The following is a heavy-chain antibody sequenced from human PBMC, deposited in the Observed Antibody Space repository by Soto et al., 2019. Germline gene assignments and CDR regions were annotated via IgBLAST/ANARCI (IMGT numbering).Heavy chain of an antibody. CDR2: IYYSGST. Sequence: SETLSLTCTVSGGSISSYYWSWIRQPPGKGLEWIGYIYYSGSTNYNPSLKSRVTISVDTSKNQFSLKLSSVTAADTAVYYCASRADCSGGSCYSHFDYWGQGTLVTVSS. D-gene: IGHD2-15*01. CDR3: ASRADCSGGSCYSHFDY. V-gene: IGHV4-59*01. J-gene: IGHJ4*02. CDR1: GGSISSYY.